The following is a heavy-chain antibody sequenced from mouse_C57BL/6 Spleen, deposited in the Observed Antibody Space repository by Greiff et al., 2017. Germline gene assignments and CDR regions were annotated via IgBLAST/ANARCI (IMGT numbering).Heavy chain of an antibody. D-gene: IGHD1-1*01. V-gene: IGHV1-64*01. Sequence: QVQLQQPGAELVKPGASVKLSCKASGYTFTSYWMHWVKQRPGQGLEWIGMIHPNSGSTNYNEKFKSKATLTVDKSSSTAYMQLSSLTSEDSAVYYCARRRTVVATDWYFDVWGTGTTVTVSS. J-gene: IGHJ1*03. CDR1: GYTFTSYW. CDR3: ARRRTVVATDWYFDV. CDR2: IHPNSGST.